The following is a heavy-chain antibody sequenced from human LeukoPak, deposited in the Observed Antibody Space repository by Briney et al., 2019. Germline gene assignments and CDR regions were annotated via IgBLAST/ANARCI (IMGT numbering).Heavy chain of an antibody. J-gene: IGHJ4*02. CDR3: ARGRDIVLILSHSDFDY. D-gene: IGHD2-8*01. V-gene: IGHV1-46*01. CDR2: INPSGGST. Sequence: ASVKVSCKASGYTFTSYYMHWVRQAPGQGLEWMGIINPSGGSTSYAQKFQGRVTMTRDTSTSTVYMELSSLRSEDTAVYYCARGRDIVLILSHSDFDYWGQGTLVTVSS. CDR1: GYTFTSYY.